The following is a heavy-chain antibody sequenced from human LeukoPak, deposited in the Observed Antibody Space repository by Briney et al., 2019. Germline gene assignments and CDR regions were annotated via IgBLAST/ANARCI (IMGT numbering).Heavy chain of an antibody. CDR2: INHSGST. J-gene: IGHJ5*02. V-gene: IGHV4-34*01. CDR1: GGSFSGYY. D-gene: IGHD3-10*01. Sequence: SETLSLTCAVYGGSFSGYYWSWIRQPPGKGLEWIGEINHSGSTNYNPSLKSRVTISVDTSKNQFSLKLSSVTAADTAVYYCARQRHYYGSGRWFDPWGQGTLVTVSS. CDR3: ARQRHYYGSGRWFDP.